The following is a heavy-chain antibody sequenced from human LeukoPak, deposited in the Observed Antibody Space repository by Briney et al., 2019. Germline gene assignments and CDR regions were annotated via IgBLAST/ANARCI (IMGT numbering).Heavy chain of an antibody. D-gene: IGHD2-21*02. CDR3: ARGEGDPTHYYYGMDV. V-gene: IGHV3-21*01. CDR2: ISSSSRYI. J-gene: IGHJ6*02. Sequence: GGSLRLSCAASGFTFSTYSMNWVRQAPGKGLEWVSSISSSSRYIYYADSVKGRFTISRDNAKNSLYLQMNSLRAEDAAVYYCARGEGDPTHYYYGMDVWGHGTTVTVTS. CDR1: GFTFSTYS.